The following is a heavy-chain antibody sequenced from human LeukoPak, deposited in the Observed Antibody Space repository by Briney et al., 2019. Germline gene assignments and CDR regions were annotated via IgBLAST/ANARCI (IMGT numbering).Heavy chain of an antibody. CDR1: GFTFSSYA. CDR2: ISDSGGST. V-gene: IGHV3-23*01. J-gene: IGHJ4*02. Sequence: PGGSLRLSCAASGFTFSSYAMSWVRQTPGKGLEWVSGISDSGGSTYYADSVKGRFTISRDNSKNTLYLQMNSLRAEDTAVYYCAAPGGYSGYDWVYFDYWGQGTLVTVSS. D-gene: IGHD5-12*01. CDR3: AAPGGYSGYDWVYFDY.